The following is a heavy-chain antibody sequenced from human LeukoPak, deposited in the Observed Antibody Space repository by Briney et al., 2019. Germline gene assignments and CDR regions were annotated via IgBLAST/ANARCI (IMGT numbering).Heavy chain of an antibody. Sequence: PGRSLRLSCAATGFTFKDYGMHWVRQPPGKGLEWVSSINWNGGGTDYADSVKGRFTIARDNTNNSLYLQLSSLRTEDTALYYCAKHMRSTNTYSFFGLDVWGQGTTVTVSS. D-gene: IGHD1-26*01. V-gene: IGHV3-9*01. CDR3: AKHMRSTNTYSFFGLDV. J-gene: IGHJ6*02. CDR2: INWNGGGT. CDR1: GFTFKDYG.